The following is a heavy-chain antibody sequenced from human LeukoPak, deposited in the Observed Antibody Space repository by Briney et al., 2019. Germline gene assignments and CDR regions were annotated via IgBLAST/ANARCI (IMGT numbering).Heavy chain of an antibody. V-gene: IGHV4-38-2*02. CDR2: MFYIGNA. CDR3: ARDRYYYDTSGPPLDI. CDR1: GYSISSDFY. Sequence: SETLSLTCTVSGYSISSDFYWGWIRQPPGKGLEWIGSMFYIGNAYHNPSLKSRVTISMDTSKNRFSLRLSSVTAADTAVYYCARDRYYYDTSGPPLDIWGQGTMVTVSS. J-gene: IGHJ3*02. D-gene: IGHD3-22*01.